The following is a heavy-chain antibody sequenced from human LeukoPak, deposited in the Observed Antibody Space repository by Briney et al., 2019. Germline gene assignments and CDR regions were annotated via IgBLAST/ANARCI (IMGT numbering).Heavy chain of an antibody. CDR1: GFTFSSYG. V-gene: IGHV3-33*08. J-gene: IGHJ4*02. CDR2: IWYDGTNK. D-gene: IGHD3-10*01. Sequence: GRSLRLSCAASGFTFSSYGIHWVRQAPGKGLEWVAVIWYDGTNKYYADSVKGRFTISRDNSKNTLYLQMNSLRAEDTAVYYCARSSWGSYYPLFDYWGQGTLVTVSS. CDR3: ARSSWGSYYPLFDY.